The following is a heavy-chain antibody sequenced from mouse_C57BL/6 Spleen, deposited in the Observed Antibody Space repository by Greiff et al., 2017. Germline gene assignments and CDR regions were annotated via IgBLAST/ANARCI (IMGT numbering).Heavy chain of an antibody. CDR1: GYTFTSYW. D-gene: IGHD3-2*02. Sequence: QVHVKQPGAELVKPGASVKMSCKASGYTFTSYWITWVKQRPGQGLEWIGDIYPGSGSTNYNEKFKSKATLTVDTSSSTAYMQLSSLTSEDSAVYYCAKDSSGYKFAYWGQGTLVTVSA. CDR3: AKDSSGYKFAY. J-gene: IGHJ3*01. V-gene: IGHV1-55*01. CDR2: IYPGSGST.